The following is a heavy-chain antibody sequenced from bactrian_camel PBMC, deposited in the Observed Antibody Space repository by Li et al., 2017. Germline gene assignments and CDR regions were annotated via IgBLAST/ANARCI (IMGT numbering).Heavy chain of an antibody. CDR2: FTDVGTV. CDR3: AARLTNAGAATLRDIDYRY. Sequence: AGGSLRLSCAFYAYTPANVRMAWFRQAPGKEREGVAQFTDVGTVLYGESLKGRFTFSKDNTNDILYLQMNSLKPEDTATYYCAARLTNAGAATLRDIDYRYWGQGTQVTVS. V-gene: IGHV3S55*01. CDR1: AYTPANVR. J-gene: IGHJ4*01. D-gene: IGHD2*01.